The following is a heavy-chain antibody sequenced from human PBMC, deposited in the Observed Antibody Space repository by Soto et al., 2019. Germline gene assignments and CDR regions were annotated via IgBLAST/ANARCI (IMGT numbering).Heavy chain of an antibody. D-gene: IGHD4-17*01. CDR1: GYTFTSYA. J-gene: IGHJ5*02. CDR2: INAGNGNS. CDR3: ARPRTVTTLNWFDP. V-gene: IGHV1-3*01. Sequence: QVQLVQSGAEVKKPGASVKVSCKASGYTFTSYAMHWVRQAPGQRLEWMGWINAGNGNSKYSQKFQGRVTITRDTSASTAYMELSSLRSEDTAVYYCARPRTVTTLNWFDPWGQGTLVTVSS.